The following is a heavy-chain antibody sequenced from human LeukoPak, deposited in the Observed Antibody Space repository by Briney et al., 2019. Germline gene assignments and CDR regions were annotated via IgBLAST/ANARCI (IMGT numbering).Heavy chain of an antibody. J-gene: IGHJ4*02. CDR1: GFTFSTYW. CDR2: SRSDGSST. V-gene: IGHV3-74*01. D-gene: IGHD2-2*01. Sequence: PGGSLRLSCAASGFTFSTYWMHWVRQAPGRGLVWVSLSRSDGSSTNYADSVKARFTISRDNAKNALYLQMNSLRAEDTAVYYCATDVPAVTIFGYWGQGTLVTVSS. CDR3: ATDVPAVTIFGY.